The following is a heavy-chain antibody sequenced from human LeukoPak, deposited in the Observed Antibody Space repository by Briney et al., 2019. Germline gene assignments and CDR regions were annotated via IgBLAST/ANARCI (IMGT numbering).Heavy chain of an antibody. CDR1: GFTFNSYD. CDR2: ISGSDGST. V-gene: IGHV3-23*01. J-gene: IGHJ4*02. D-gene: IGHD2/OR15-2a*01. Sequence: GGSLRLSCAASGFTFNSYDMNWVRQAPGKGLEWVSGISGSDGSTNYADSVKGRFTISRENSKNTLYLQMNSLRAEDTAVYYCAKDSAKKYDDYWGQGTLVTVSS. CDR3: AKDSAKKYDDY.